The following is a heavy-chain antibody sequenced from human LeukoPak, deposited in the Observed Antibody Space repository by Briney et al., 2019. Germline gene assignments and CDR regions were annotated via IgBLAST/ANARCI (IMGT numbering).Heavy chain of an antibody. CDR2: MYSGGSA. J-gene: IGHJ4*02. V-gene: IGHV3-66*02. Sequence: GGSLRLSCAASGFTVSTNYMTWVRQAPGKGLEWVSVMYSGGSAYYSDSVKGRFTISRDNSKNTLYLQMNSLRVEDTAVYYCAQSASYYFDYWGQGTLVTVSS. D-gene: IGHD3-3*01. CDR1: GFTVSTNY. CDR3: AQSASYYFDY.